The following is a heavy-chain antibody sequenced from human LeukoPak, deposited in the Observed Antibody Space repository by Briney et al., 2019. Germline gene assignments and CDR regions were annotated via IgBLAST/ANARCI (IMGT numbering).Heavy chain of an antibody. CDR1: GYTFTGYY. CDR2: INPNSGGT. Sequence: ASVKVSCKASGYTFTGYYMHWVRQAPGQGLEWMGWINPNSGGTNYAQKFQGRVTMTRDTSIGTAYMELSRLRSDDTAVYYCARGGLTTVTPFDYWGQGTLVTVSS. D-gene: IGHD4-17*01. CDR3: ARGGLTTVTPFDY. V-gene: IGHV1-2*02. J-gene: IGHJ4*02.